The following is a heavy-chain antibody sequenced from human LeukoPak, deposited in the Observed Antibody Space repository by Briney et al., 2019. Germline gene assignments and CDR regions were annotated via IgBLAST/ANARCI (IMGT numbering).Heavy chain of an antibody. CDR2: IKSKSDGGAT. CDR3: YTVLVWGGYDAKETDK. CDR1: GFTFSYAW. V-gene: IGHV3-15*01. J-gene: IGHJ4*02. D-gene: IGHD5-12*01. Sequence: GGSLGLSWVASGFTFSYAWMNWVRQAPGKGLEWVGRIKSKSDGGATDYTAPVKGRFTISRDDSENTLYLHMNSLGTEDTGVYYCYTVLVWGGYDAKETDKWGQGTLVTVSS.